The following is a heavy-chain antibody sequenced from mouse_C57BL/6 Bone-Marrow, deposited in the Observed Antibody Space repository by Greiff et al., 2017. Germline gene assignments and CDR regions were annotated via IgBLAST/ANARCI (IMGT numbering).Heavy chain of an antibody. CDR1: GFTFTDYY. Sequence: EVMLVESGGGLVQPGGSLSLSCAASGFTFTDYYMSWVRQPPGKALEWLGFIRNKANGYTTEYSASVKGRITISRDNSQSILYLQMNALRAEDSATYYCSSRFCNNPFAYWGQGTLVTVSA. CDR3: SSRFCNNPFAY. CDR2: IRNKANGYTT. J-gene: IGHJ3*01. V-gene: IGHV7-3*01.